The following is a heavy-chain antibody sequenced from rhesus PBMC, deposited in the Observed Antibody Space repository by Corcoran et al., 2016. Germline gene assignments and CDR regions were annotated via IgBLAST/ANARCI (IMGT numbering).Heavy chain of an antibody. D-gene: IGHD2-21*01. Sequence: EVQLVESGGGLAKPGGSLRLSCAASGFSFSDYYMDWVRQAPGKGVEWVSRISNGGGSAWYADAVKGRFTISQEDAKNTLYLQMNSLGAEDTAVYYCAYFYCTGSGCPSLDSWGQGVVVTVSS. J-gene: IGHJ6*01. CDR2: ISNGGGSA. CDR3: AYFYCTGSGCPSLDS. V-gene: IGHV3-178*01. CDR1: GFSFSDYY.